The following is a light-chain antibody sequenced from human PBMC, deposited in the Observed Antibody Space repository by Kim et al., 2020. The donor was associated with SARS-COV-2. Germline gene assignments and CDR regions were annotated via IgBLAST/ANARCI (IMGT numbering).Light chain of an antibody. CDR2: RDS. CDR1: NKGRKK. Sequence: VTVARGKTARITCGGNNKGRKKVHWYQQKPGQAPVLGIYRDSNRPSGIPERFSGSNSGNTATLTISRAQAGDEADYYCQVWDSSTVFGGGTQLTVL. CDR3: QVWDSSTV. V-gene: IGLV3-9*01. J-gene: IGLJ2*01.